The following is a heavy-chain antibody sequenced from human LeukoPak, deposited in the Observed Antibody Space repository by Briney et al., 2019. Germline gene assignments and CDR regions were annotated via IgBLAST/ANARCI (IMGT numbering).Heavy chain of an antibody. CDR1: GFTFSSNA. J-gene: IGHJ4*02. D-gene: IGHD2-2*01. CDR3: AKGGYCSSTSCYGYFDS. V-gene: IGHV3-23*01. CDR2: ISISGGST. Sequence: GGSLRLSCAASGFTFSSNAMSWVRQAPGKGLERVSAISISGGSTYYADSVKGRFTISRDNSENTLYLQMNSLRAEDTAVYYCAKGGYCSSTSCYGYFDSWGQGTLVTVSS.